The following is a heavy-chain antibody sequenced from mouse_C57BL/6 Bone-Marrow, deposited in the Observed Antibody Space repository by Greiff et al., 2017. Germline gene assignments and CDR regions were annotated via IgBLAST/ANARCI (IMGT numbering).Heavy chain of an antibody. CDR2: IYPGDGDT. CDR1: GYAFSSSW. J-gene: IGHJ2*01. V-gene: IGHV1-82*01. CDR3: AIWLPYYFDY. D-gene: IGHD2-2*01. Sequence: QVQLKESGPELVKPGASVKISCKASGYAFSSSWMNWVKQRPGKGLEWIGRIYPGDGDTNYNGKFKGKATLTADKSSSTASMHLSSLTSEDSAVYFCAIWLPYYFDYWGQGTTLTVSS.